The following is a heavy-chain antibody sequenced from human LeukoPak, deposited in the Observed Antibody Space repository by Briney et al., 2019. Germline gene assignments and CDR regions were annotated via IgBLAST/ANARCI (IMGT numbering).Heavy chain of an antibody. J-gene: IGHJ5*02. Sequence: SETLSLTCSVSGGSISSPNHDWARIRQPPGQGLEWIGSIYYSGTTYYNLSLKSRVTLSVDTSQNQFSLKLSSATAADTAIYFCARSLGANTWVGNWFDPWGQGTLVTVSS. CDR1: GGSISSPNHD. V-gene: IGHV4-39*01. D-gene: IGHD3-10*01. CDR3: ARSLGANTWVGNWFDP. CDR2: IYYSGTT.